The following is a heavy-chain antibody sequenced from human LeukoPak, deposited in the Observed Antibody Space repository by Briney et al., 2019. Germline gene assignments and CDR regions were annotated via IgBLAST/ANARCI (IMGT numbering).Heavy chain of an antibody. CDR2: ISSSSSYI. CDR3: ARDYIVAATLDY. J-gene: IGHJ4*02. V-gene: IGHV3-21*01. CDR1: GFTFSSYS. D-gene: IGHD1-26*01. Sequence: GGSLRLSCAASGFTFSSYSMNWVRQAPGKGLEWVSSISSSSSYIYYADSVKGRFTISRDNAKDSLYLQMNSLRAEDTAVYYCARDYIVAATLDYWGQGTLVTVSS.